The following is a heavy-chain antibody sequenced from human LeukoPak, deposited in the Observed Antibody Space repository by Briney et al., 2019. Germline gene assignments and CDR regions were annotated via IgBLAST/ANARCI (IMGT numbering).Heavy chain of an antibody. CDR3: ARAPDTAMDPTPPRAHFDY. CDR2: ISYDGSNK. J-gene: IGHJ4*02. CDR1: GFTFSSYG. V-gene: IGHV3-30*03. Sequence: PGGSLRLSCAASGFTFSSYGMHWVRQAPGKGLEWVAVISYDGSNKYYADSVKGRFTISRDNSKNTLYLQMNSLRAEDTAVYYCARAPDTAMDPTPPRAHFDYWGQGTLVTVSS. D-gene: IGHD5-18*01.